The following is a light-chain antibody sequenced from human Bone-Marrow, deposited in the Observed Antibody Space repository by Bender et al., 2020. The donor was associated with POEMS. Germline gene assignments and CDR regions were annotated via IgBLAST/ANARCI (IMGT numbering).Light chain of an antibody. V-gene: IGLV1-40*01. CDR1: TSNIGAGLD. Sequence: QSVLTQPPSVSGAPGQRVTLSCTGGTSNIGAGLDVHWYQHLPGTAPNLLIHGDNNRPSGVPDRFSGSKSGTSASLAITGLQAEDEADYYCQSYDTSLSAWVFGGGTKLTVL. J-gene: IGLJ3*02. CDR3: QSYDTSLSAWV. CDR2: GDN.